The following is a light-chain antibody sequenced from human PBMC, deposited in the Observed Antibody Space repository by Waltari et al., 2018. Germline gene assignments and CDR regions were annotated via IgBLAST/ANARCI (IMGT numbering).Light chain of an antibody. CDR2: DVS. Sequence: QSALTQPASVSGSPGQSITISCIGTSSDVGAYTYVPWFQQHPGNAPKLMIYDVSKRPSGISNRFSGSKSGNTASLTISGLQAEDEADYHCSSYTSSVTFGVVFGGGTKLTVL. V-gene: IGLV2-14*01. J-gene: IGLJ2*01. CDR1: SSDVGAYTY. CDR3: SSYTSSVTFGVV.